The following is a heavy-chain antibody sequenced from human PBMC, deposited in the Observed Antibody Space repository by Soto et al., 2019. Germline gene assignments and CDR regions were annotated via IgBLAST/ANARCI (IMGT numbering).Heavy chain of an antibody. J-gene: IGHJ6*02. CDR2: IYYSGST. V-gene: IGHV4-31*03. Sequence: SETLSLTCTVSGGSISSGGYYWSWIRQHPGKGLEWIGYIYYSGSTYYNPSLKSRVTISVDTSKNQFSLKLSSVTAADTAVYYCSREIAVVAATTYYYYGMDVWGQGTTVTVSS. D-gene: IGHD2-15*01. CDR3: SREIAVVAATTYYYYGMDV. CDR1: GGSISSGGYY.